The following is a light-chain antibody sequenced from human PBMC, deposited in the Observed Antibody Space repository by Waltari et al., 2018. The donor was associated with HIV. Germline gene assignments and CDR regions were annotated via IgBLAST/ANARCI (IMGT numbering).Light chain of an antibody. J-gene: IGLJ2*01. CDR3: CSYAGSSTPV. CDR1: SSDVGSYNL. V-gene: IGLV2-23*02. Sequence: QSALTQPASVSGSPGQSITISCTGTSSDVGSYNLVSWYQQHPGKAPKLMIYEVSKRPSEVSKRFSGSKSGNTASLTISGLHAEDEADYYCCSYAGSSTPVFGGGTKLTVL. CDR2: EVS.